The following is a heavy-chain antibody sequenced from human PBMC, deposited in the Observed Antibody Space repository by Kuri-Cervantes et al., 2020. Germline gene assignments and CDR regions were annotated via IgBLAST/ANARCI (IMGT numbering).Heavy chain of an antibody. D-gene: IGHD3-9*01. CDR2: IYYSGIT. CDR1: GGSISSSSYY. Sequence: GSLRLSCTVSGGSISSSSYYWGWIRQPPGKGLEWIGSIYYSGITNYSPSLKSRVTISVDMSKNQFSLKLTSVTAADTAVYYCARAAGTGYYDYWGQGTLVTVSS. V-gene: IGHV4-39*07. CDR3: ARAAGTGYYDY. J-gene: IGHJ4*02.